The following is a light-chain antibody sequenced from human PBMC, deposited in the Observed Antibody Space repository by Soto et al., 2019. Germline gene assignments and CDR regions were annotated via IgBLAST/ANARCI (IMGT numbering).Light chain of an antibody. CDR1: SSNIGNNY. CDR3: GTWDSSLSKV. V-gene: IGLV1-51*01. J-gene: IGLJ3*02. Sequence: QSVLTQPPSVSAAPGQKVTISCSRSSSNIGNNYVSWYQQLPGTAPKLLIYDNNKRPSGIPDRFSGSKSGTSATLGITGLQTGDEADYYCGTWDSSLSKVFGGGTKLTVL. CDR2: DNN.